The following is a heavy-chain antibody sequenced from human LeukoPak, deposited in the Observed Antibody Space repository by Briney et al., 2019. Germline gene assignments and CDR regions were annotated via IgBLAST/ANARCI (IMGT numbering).Heavy chain of an antibody. V-gene: IGHV3-74*01. CDR1: GFTFSDYY. Sequence: GGSLRLSCAASGFTFSDYYMSWIRQAPGKGLVWVSRINNDGSSTNYADSVKGRFTISRDNAKNTLYLQMNSLRAEDTGVFYCASERWLQYWGQGTLVTISS. J-gene: IGHJ4*02. CDR2: INNDGSST. CDR3: ASERWLQY. D-gene: IGHD5-24*01.